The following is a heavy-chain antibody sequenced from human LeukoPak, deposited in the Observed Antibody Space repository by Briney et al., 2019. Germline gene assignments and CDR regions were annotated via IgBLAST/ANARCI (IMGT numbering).Heavy chain of an antibody. CDR1: GFTFSGHW. D-gene: IGHD2-2*01. J-gene: IGHJ6*03. CDR2: INRDGSST. Sequence: GGSLRLSCAASGFTFSGHWMHWVRQAPGKGLVWVSRINRDGSSTNYADSVKGRFTISRDNAKNTLYLQMNSLRAEDTAVYYCARVGCSSTSCDYYYYMDVWGKGTTITVSS. V-gene: IGHV3-74*01. CDR3: ARVGCSSTSCDYYYYMDV.